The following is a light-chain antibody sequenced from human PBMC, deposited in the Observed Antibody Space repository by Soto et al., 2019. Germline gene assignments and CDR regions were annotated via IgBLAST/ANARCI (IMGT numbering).Light chain of an antibody. CDR2: GTS. CDR1: QYVSTTF. CDR3: QQYGSSPLT. J-gene: IGKJ4*01. Sequence: EIVLTQSPGTLSLSPGERATLSCRASQYVSTTFFAWYQQKPGQAPRLLIYGTSNRATGIPDRFSGSGSGTDFTLTISRPEPEDFAVYYCQQYGSSPLTFRGGTRMEIK. V-gene: IGKV3-20*01.